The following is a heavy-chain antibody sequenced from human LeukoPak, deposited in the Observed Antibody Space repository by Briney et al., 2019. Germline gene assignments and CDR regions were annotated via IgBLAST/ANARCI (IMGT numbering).Heavy chain of an antibody. D-gene: IGHD2-2*01. J-gene: IGHJ4*02. Sequence: GGSLRLPCAASGFTFSTYWVSWVRHAPGKRLEWVANIKEDGSEKYYGNSVKGRFTISRDNAKTSLYLQMNSLRAEDTAVYYCARDSSLYQWGQGTLVTVSS. V-gene: IGHV3-7*01. CDR3: ARDSSLYQ. CDR1: GFTFSTYW. CDR2: IKEDGSEK.